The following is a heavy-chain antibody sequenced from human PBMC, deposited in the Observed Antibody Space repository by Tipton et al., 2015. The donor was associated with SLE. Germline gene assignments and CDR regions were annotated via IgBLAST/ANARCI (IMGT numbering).Heavy chain of an antibody. CDR1: GGSISSSSYY. CDR2: IYYSGST. Sequence: TLSLTCTVSGGSISSSSYYWGWIRQSTGKGLEWIGSIYYSGSTYYNPSLKSRVTISVDTSKNQFSLKLSSVTAADTAVYFCARDGYNSNYWGQGTLVTVSS. CDR3: ARDGYNSNY. D-gene: IGHD5-24*01. J-gene: IGHJ4*02. V-gene: IGHV4-39*02.